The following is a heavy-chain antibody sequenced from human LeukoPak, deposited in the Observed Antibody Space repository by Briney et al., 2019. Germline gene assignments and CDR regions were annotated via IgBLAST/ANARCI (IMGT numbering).Heavy chain of an antibody. Sequence: GGSLRLSCAASGFTFSTYSVNWVRQAPGKGLEWVSAISGSGGSTYYADSVKGRFTISRDNSKNTLYLQMNSLRAEDTAVYYCAKASWFGLPSYFDYWGQGTLVTVSS. V-gene: IGHV3-23*01. J-gene: IGHJ4*02. D-gene: IGHD3/OR15-3a*01. CDR1: GFTFSTYS. CDR3: AKASWFGLPSYFDY. CDR2: ISGSGGST.